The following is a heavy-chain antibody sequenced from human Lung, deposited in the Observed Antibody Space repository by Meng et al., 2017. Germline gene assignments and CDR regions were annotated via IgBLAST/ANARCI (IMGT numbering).Heavy chain of an antibody. D-gene: IGHD6-25*01. Sequence: QVSRVHAGAGVKKPGASGKVSCKPSGYNFPDYYIHWVRRAPGQGLEWMGRINPKSGDTHYAQKFQARVTMTGDTSISTAYMELSGLRSDDTAMYYCARDEDISAAGKLFGDYWGQGTLVTVSS. CDR1: GYNFPDYY. CDR3: ARDEDISAAGKLFGDY. CDR2: INPKSGDT. V-gene: IGHV1-2*06. J-gene: IGHJ4*02.